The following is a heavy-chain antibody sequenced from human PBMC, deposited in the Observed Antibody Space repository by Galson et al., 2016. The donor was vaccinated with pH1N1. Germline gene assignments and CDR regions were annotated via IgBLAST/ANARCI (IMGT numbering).Heavy chain of an antibody. CDR3: AREVWELRAFQD. Sequence: LRLSCAASGFIVSRNYVNWVRQAPGKGLEWVSFISSGSDYIYYGDSVKGRFTTSRDNAKNSLFLQMNSLSADDTGVYYCAREVWELRAFQDWGQGTLVTVSS. J-gene: IGHJ1*01. D-gene: IGHD1-26*01. V-gene: IGHV3-21*01. CDR2: ISSGSDYI. CDR1: GFIVSRNY.